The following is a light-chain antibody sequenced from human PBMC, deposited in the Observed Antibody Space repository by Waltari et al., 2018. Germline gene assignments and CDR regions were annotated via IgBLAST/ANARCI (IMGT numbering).Light chain of an antibody. CDR3: CSYAGSYTFAV. CDR1: SSDVGGYHY. Sequence: QSALTQPRSVSGSPGQSVTLSCTGTSSDVGGYHYVSWYQQHPGKAPQLMIYDVSKRPSGVPDRFSGSKSGNTASLTISGLQAEDEADYYCCSYAGSYTFAVFGGGTKLTVL. CDR2: DVS. V-gene: IGLV2-11*01. J-gene: IGLJ3*02.